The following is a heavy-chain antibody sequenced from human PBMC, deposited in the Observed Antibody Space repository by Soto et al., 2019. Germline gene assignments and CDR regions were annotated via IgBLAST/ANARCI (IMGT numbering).Heavy chain of an antibody. D-gene: IGHD2-8*02. CDR3: ATSGLYSFDY. V-gene: IGHV4-31*11. Sequence: PSETLSLTCAVSGGSILSRDYYWIWIRQHPGKGLEWIGYTFYSGTTYYNPSLKSRVTISVDTSKNQFSLRLNSVTAADTAVYYCATSGLYSFDYWGQGTLVTVLL. J-gene: IGHJ4*02. CDR1: GGSILSRDYY. CDR2: TFYSGTT.